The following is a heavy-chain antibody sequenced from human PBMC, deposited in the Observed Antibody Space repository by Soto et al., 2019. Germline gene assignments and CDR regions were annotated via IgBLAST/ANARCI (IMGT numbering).Heavy chain of an antibody. J-gene: IGHJ3*02. D-gene: IGHD2-2*01. CDR3: ARGRTIVVVPAGMRRSPDDFDI. V-gene: IGHV1-69*13. CDR1: GGTFSSYA. CDR2: IIPIFGTA. Sequence: GASVKVSCKASGGTFSSYAISWVRQAPGQGLAWMGGIIPIFGTANYAQKFQGRVTITADESTSTAYMELSSLRSEDTAVYYCARGRTIVVVPAGMRRSPDDFDIWGQGTMVTVSS.